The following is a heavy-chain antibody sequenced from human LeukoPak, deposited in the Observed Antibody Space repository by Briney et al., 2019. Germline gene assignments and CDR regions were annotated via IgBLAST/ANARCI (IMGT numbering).Heavy chain of an antibody. V-gene: IGHV4-34*01. Sequence: SETLSLTCAVYGGSFSGYYWSWIRQPPGKGLEWIGEINHSGSTNYNPSLKSRVTISVDTSKNQFSLKLSSVTAADTAVYYCARVGRPYSSGWYIDYWGQGTLVSASS. CDR2: INHSGST. D-gene: IGHD6-19*01. CDR1: GGSFSGYY. CDR3: ARVGRPYSSGWYIDY. J-gene: IGHJ4*02.